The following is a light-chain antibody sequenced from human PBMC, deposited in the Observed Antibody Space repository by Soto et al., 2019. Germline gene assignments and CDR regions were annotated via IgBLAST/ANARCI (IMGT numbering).Light chain of an antibody. CDR3: CSYTNSGTIYV. Sequence: QSALTQSASVSGSPGQSITISCTGTSSDVGGYEFVSWYQQQPGKAPKLIIYEVSNRPSGVSNRFSGSKSGNTASLTISGLQAEDEADYYCCSYTNSGTIYVFGTGTKLTVL. J-gene: IGLJ1*01. CDR2: EVS. V-gene: IGLV2-14*01. CDR1: SSDVGGYEF.